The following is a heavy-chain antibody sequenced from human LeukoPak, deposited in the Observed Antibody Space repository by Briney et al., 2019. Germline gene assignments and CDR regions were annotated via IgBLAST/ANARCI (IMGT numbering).Heavy chain of an antibody. CDR2: IHPGDSNT. Sequence: GESLKISCKASGYPFTNYWIAWVRQMPGKGLEWMGIIHPGDSNTRYSPSFQGQVTISADKSITTAYLQWSSLKASDTAMYYCVTHNGYSIGWYKYTFDVWGQGTLITVSS. CDR3: VTHNGYSIGWYKYTFDV. D-gene: IGHD6-19*01. V-gene: IGHV5-51*01. J-gene: IGHJ3*01. CDR1: GYPFTNYW.